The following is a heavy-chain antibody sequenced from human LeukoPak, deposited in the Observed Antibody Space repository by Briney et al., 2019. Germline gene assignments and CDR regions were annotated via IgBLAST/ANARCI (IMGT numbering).Heavy chain of an antibody. V-gene: IGHV1-18*01. CDR2: ISAYNGNT. CDR1: GYTFTSYG. J-gene: IGHJ5*02. CDR3: ARDRFFSGYRYTPPFDP. D-gene: IGHD3-16*02. Sequence: ASVKVSCKASGYTFTSYGISWVRQAPGQGLEWMGWISAYNGNTNYAQKLQGRVTMTTDTSTSIAYMELRSLRSDDTAVYYCARDRFFSGYRYTPPFDPWGQGTLVTVSS.